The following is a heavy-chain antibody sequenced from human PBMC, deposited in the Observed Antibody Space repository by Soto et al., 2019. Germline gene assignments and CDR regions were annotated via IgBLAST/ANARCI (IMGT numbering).Heavy chain of an antibody. CDR1: GGTFSSYT. Sequence: QVQLVQSGAEVKKPGSSVKVSCKASGGTFSSYTISWVRQAPGQGLEWMGRIIPILGIANYAQKFQGRVTTTADKSTSTAYMELSSLRSEDTAVYYCASFLGYCSSTSCYGWFDPWGQGTLVTVSS. CDR3: ASFLGYCSSTSCYGWFDP. J-gene: IGHJ5*02. V-gene: IGHV1-69*02. CDR2: IIPILGIA. D-gene: IGHD2-2*03.